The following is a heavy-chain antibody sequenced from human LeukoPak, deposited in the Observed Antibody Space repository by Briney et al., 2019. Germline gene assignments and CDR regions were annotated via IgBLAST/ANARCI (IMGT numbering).Heavy chain of an antibody. Sequence: SETLSLTCTVSGGSISSYYWSWIRQPPGKGLEWIGYIYYTGNTKYNPSLKSRVTISLDTSKNHFSLKLTSVTAADTAVFYCARSQGAYFDYWGQGILVTVSS. CDR2: IYYTGNT. V-gene: IGHV4-59*01. CDR3: ARSQGAYFDY. CDR1: GGSISSYY. J-gene: IGHJ4*02.